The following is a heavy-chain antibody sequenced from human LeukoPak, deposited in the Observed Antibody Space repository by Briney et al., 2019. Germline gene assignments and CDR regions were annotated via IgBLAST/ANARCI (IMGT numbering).Heavy chain of an antibody. J-gene: IGHJ3*02. Sequence: GGSLRLSCAASGFTFSGYWMAWVRQAPGKGLEWVANIKQDGSEKNYVDSVKGRFTISRDNAKSSLYLQMNSPRDEDTAVYYCAREAIWGQGTMVTVSS. V-gene: IGHV3-7*01. CDR3: AREAI. CDR2: IKQDGSEK. CDR1: GFTFSGYW.